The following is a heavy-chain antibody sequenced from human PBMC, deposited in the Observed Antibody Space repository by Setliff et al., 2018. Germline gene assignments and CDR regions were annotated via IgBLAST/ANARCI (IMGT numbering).Heavy chain of an antibody. Sequence: ASVKVSCKASGYTFTNHGVTWVRQAPGQGLEWMGWIGAYNGNTYNAHKFQGRVTMTSDTSTSTVYMELRSLRSDDTAVYYCARVTIAVAGYFDFWGQGTLVTVSS. D-gene: IGHD6-19*01. CDR2: IGAYNGNT. CDR3: ARVTIAVAGYFDF. V-gene: IGHV1-18*01. CDR1: GYTFTNHG. J-gene: IGHJ4*02.